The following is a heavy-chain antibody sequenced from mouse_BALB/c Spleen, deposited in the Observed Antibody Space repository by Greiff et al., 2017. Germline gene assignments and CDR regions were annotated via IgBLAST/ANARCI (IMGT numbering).Heavy chain of an antibody. CDR2: INPSTGYT. CDR1: GYTFTSYW. V-gene: IGHV1-7*01. CDR3: ARDYGNYFDY. J-gene: IGHJ2*01. Sequence: QVQLQQSGPELVKPGASVKVSCKASGYTFTSYWMHWVKQRPGQGLEWIGYINPSTGYTEYNQKFKDKATLTADKSSSTAYMQLSSLTSEDSAVYYCARDYGNYFDYWGQGTTLTVSS. D-gene: IGHD1-2*01.